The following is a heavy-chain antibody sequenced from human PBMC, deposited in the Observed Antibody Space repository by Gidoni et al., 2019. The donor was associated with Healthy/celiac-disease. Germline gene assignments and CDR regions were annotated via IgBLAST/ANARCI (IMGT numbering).Heavy chain of an antibody. Sequence: QVQLQQWGAGLLKPSETLSLTCAVYGGSFSGYYWSWIRQPPGKGLEWIGEINHSGSTNYNPSLKSRVTISVDTSKNQFSLKLSSVTAADTAVYYCARGKRMSMIVVVMRGAFDIWGQGTMVTVSS. J-gene: IGHJ3*02. CDR3: ARGKRMSMIVVVMRGAFDI. V-gene: IGHV4-34*01. CDR1: GGSFSGYY. D-gene: IGHD3-22*01. CDR2: INHSGST.